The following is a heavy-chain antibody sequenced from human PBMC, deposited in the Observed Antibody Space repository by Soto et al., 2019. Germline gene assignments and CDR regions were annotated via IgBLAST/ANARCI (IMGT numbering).Heavy chain of an antibody. CDR1: GFTFSSYA. CDR3: AREGTDTAMGSFDY. V-gene: IGHV3-30-3*01. Sequence: GGSLRLSCAASGFTFSSYAMHWVRQAPGKGLEWVAVISYDGSNKYYADSVKGRFTISRDNSKNTLYLQMNSLRAEDTAVYYCAREGTDTAMGSFDYWGQGNLVTGSS. D-gene: IGHD5-18*01. J-gene: IGHJ4*02. CDR2: ISYDGSNK.